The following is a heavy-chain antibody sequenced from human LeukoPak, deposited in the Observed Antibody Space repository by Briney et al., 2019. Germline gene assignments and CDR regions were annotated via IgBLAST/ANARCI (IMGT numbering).Heavy chain of an antibody. Sequence: SETLSLTCAVYGGPFSGYYWSWIRQPPGKGLEWIGEINHSGSTNYNPSLKSRVTISVDTSKNQFSLKLSSVTAADTAVYYCARGLRDGMDVWGQGTTVTVSS. CDR3: ARGLRDGMDV. J-gene: IGHJ6*02. CDR2: INHSGST. V-gene: IGHV4-34*01. CDR1: GGPFSGYY.